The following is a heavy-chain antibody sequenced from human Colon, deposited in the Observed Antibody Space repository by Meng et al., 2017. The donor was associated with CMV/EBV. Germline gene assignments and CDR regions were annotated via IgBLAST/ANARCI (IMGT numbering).Heavy chain of an antibody. CDR2: INPNSGGT. Sequence: ASVTVSCKASVYTFTHHYIQWVRQAPGQGLEWMGWINPNSGGTTYEPNFHGRVTLTRDTSISTVYMEVTRLTYDDTAMYYCARADSDSSGYYGPDFWGQGTMVTVSS. CDR3: ARADSDSSGYYGPDF. V-gene: IGHV1-2*02. J-gene: IGHJ3*01. CDR1: VYTFTHHY. D-gene: IGHD3-22*01.